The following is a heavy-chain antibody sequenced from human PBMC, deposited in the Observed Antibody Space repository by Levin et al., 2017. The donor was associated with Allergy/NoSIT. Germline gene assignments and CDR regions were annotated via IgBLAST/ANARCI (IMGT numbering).Heavy chain of an antibody. V-gene: IGHV3-30*04. CDR1: GFTFSSYA. J-gene: IGHJ4*02. CDR2: ISYDGSNK. Sequence: GESLKISCAASGFTFSSYAMHWVRQAPGKGLEWVAVISYDGSNKYYADSVKGRFTISRDNSKNTLYLQMNSLRAEDTAVYYCAREDYYDSSGYFDYWGQGTLVTVSS. CDR3: AREDYYDSSGYFDY. D-gene: IGHD3-22*01.